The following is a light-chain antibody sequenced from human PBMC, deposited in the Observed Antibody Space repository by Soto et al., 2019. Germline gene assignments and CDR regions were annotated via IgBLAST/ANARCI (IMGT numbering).Light chain of an antibody. CDR3: AAWDDSLSAWV. V-gene: IGLV1-47*01. J-gene: IGLJ3*02. Sequence: QSVLTQPPSASGTPGQRVTISCSGGSYNIGKNLVYWYQQRPGTAPKLLIFKNNARPSGVPDRFSGSNSGSSASLAISGLRSEDEADCFCAAWDDSLSAWVFGGGTKVTVL. CDR2: KNN. CDR1: SYNIGKNL.